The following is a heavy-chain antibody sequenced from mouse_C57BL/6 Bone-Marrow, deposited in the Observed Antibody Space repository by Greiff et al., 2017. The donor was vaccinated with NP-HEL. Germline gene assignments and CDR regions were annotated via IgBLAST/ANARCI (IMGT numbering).Heavy chain of an antibody. CDR3: ARGSYYGSSRWVAY. Sequence: VQLQQPGAELVRPGSSVKLSCKASGYTFTSYWMHWVKQRPIQGLEWIGNIDPSDSETHYNQKFKDKATLTVDKSSSTAYMQLSSLTSEDSAVYYCARGSYYGSSRWVAYGGRGTRVTVSA. V-gene: IGHV1-52*01. CDR1: GYTFTSYW. D-gene: IGHD1-1*01. CDR2: IDPSDSET. J-gene: IGHJ3*01.